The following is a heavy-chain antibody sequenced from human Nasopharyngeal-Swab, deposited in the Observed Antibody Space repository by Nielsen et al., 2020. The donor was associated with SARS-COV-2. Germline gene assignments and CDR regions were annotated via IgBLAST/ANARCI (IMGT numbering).Heavy chain of an antibody. D-gene: IGHD3-3*01. V-gene: IGHV4-61*02. CDR3: ASTPRITIFGVVTSQFDY. J-gene: IGHJ4*02. CDR2: IYTSGST. Sequence: SETLSLTCTVSGGSISSGSYYWSWIRQPAGQGLEWIGRIYTSGSTNYNPSLKSRVTISVDTSKNQFSLKLSSVTAADTAVYYCASTPRITIFGVVTSQFDYWGQGTLVTVSS. CDR1: GGSISSGSYY.